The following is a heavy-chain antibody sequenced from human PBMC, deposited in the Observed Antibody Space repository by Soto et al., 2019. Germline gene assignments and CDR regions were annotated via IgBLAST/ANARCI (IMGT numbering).Heavy chain of an antibody. J-gene: IGHJ4*02. D-gene: IGHD1-26*01. CDR3: ARVSIVGATIRQDYFEY. V-gene: IGHV3-30-3*01. CDR2: ISYDGSNK. Sequence: PVGSLRLSCASSVFTFSSYAMHWVRQSPGKWLEWVAVISYDGSNKYYADSVKGRFTISRDNSKNTLYLQMNSLRAEDTAVYYCARVSIVGATIRQDYFEYWGQGTLVTVSS. CDR1: VFTFSSYA.